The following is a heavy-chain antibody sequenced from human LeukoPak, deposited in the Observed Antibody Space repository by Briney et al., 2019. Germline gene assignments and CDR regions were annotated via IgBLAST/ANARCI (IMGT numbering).Heavy chain of an antibody. CDR1: GFSFDDYA. D-gene: IGHD3-10*01. Sequence: AGGSLRLSCAASGFSFDDYAMHWVRHAPGKGLEWVSLITWDGGNTYYADSLKGRFTISRDNSKNSLYLQMNSLRAEDTALYYCAKSKKGSAFAHFDFWGQGTLVTVSS. CDR3: AKSKKGSAFAHFDF. CDR2: ITWDGGNT. V-gene: IGHV3-43D*03. J-gene: IGHJ4*02.